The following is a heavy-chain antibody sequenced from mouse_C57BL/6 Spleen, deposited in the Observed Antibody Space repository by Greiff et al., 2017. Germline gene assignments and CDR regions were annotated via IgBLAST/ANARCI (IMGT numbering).Heavy chain of an antibody. CDR1: GYTFTDYY. D-gene: IGHD1-1*01. CDR2: INPYNGGT. Sequence: VQLQQSGPVLVKPGASVKMSCKASGYTFTDYYMNWVKQSHGKSLEWIGVINPYNGGTSYNQKFKGKATLTVDKSSSTAYMELNSLTSEDSGVYYCARRGGSSGYFDVWGTGTTVTVSS. CDR3: ARRGGSSGYFDV. J-gene: IGHJ1*03. V-gene: IGHV1-19*01.